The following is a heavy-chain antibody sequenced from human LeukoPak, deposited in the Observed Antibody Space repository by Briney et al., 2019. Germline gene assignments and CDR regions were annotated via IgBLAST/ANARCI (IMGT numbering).Heavy chain of an antibody. CDR2: IDPSVGST. CDR3: ARNSGSGLDH. J-gene: IGHJ4*02. CDR1: GYISTSYQ. D-gene: IGHD1-26*01. Sequence: ASVKVSCKASGYISTSYQMPWVRQAPGQGLEWMGLIDPSVGSTSNAQKFQGRITMTRDTSTSTVFMELTSLTSEDTAVYYCARNSGSGLDHWGQGALVTVSS. V-gene: IGHV1-46*01.